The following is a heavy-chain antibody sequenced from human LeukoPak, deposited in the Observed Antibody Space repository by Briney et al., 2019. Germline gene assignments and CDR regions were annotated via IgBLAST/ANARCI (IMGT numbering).Heavy chain of an antibody. V-gene: IGHV1-8*01. J-gene: IGHJ4*02. CDR1: GYTFTSYD. CDR3: GRPLRRGSWTQRALDY. CDR2: MNPNSGNA. D-gene: IGHD3-10*01. Sequence: RWASVKVSCKASGYTFTSYDISWVRQATGQGLEWMGWMNPNSGNAGYAQRFQGRVTMTRNNSISTAYMELTSLRSEDTAVYYCGRPLRRGSWTQRALDYWGQGTLVTVSS.